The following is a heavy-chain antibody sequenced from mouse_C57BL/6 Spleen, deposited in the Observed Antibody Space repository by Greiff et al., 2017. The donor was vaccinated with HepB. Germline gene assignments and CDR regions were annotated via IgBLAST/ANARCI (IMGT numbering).Heavy chain of an antibody. CDR1: GFSLTSYA. CDR2: IWTGGGT. CDR3: ARNGPLGTTGYYYAMDY. D-gene: IGHD2-14*01. J-gene: IGHJ4*01. Sequence: VQGVESGPGLVAPSQSLSITCTVSGFSLTSYAISWVRQPPGKGLEWLGVIWTGGGTNYNSALKSRLSISKDNSKSQVFLKMNSLQTDDTARYYCARNGPLGTTGYYYAMDYWGQGTSVTVSS. V-gene: IGHV2-9-1*01.